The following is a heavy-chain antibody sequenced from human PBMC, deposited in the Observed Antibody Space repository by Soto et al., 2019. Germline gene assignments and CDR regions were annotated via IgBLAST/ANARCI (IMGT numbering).Heavy chain of an antibody. V-gene: IGHV1-69*08. D-gene: IGHD3-16*01. J-gene: IGHJ6*02. Sequence: QVQLVQSGAEVKKPGSSVRVSCKASGTIFSSYTISWVRQAPGQGLEWMGRIIPILGATNSAQKFQGRVTLTADKSTNTAYMELNSLRLEDTALYYCARGLGGRMDDWGQGTTVTVSS. CDR3: ARGLGGRMDD. CDR2: IIPILGAT. CDR1: GTIFSSYT.